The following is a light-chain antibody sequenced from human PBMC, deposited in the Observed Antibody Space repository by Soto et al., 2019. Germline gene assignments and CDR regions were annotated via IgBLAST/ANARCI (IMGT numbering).Light chain of an antibody. CDR1: SSDIGGYNF. V-gene: IGLV2-14*01. CDR3: SSYTSASTVV. Sequence: QSALTQPASVSGSPGQSITISCTGTSSDIGGYNFVSWFQQHPGKAPKLMIYDVTYRPSGVSTRFSGSKSGNTASLTISGLQAEDEADYYCSSYTSASTVVFGGGTKLTVL. CDR2: DVT. J-gene: IGLJ2*01.